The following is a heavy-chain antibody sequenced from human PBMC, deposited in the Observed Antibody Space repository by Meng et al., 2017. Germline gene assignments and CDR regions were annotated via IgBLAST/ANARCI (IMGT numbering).Heavy chain of an antibody. D-gene: IGHD1-1*01. CDR1: GYSISSGYY. V-gene: IGHV4-38-2*02. Sequence: SETLSLTCRVSGYSISSGYYWGWIGQPPGKGLEWIGNIFHSGSTYYNPSLKSRVTISVDTSKNQFSLRVSSVTAADTAVYYCARDNWNDAFDIWGQGKRV. J-gene: IGHJ3*02. CDR2: IFHSGST. CDR3: ARDNWNDAFDI.